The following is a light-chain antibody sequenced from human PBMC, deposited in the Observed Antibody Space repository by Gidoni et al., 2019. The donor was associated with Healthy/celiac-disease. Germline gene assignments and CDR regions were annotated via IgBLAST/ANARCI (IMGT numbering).Light chain of an antibody. J-gene: IGKJ2*01. CDR3: QHYNSYPYT. Sequence: DIQLTQSPSTLSASVGDSVTTTCRSSQSISSWLAWYQQKPGKAPKLLIYKASSLESVVPSRFSGSGSRTEFTLTISSLQPDDFATYYCQHYNSYPYTFGQGTKLEIK. V-gene: IGKV1-5*03. CDR2: KAS. CDR1: QSISSW.